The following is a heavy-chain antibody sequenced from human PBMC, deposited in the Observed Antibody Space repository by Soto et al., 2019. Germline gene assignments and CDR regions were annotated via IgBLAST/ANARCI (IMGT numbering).Heavy chain of an antibody. D-gene: IGHD6-13*01. Sequence: SETLSLTCIVSGGSISSNYWTWIRQPPGKGLEWIGYVYNSGSTNYNPSLKSRVTISEDTSKSQFSLKVNSMTAADTAVYYCARYRREAVAGYTLDNWGQGILVTVSS. CDR3: ARYRREAVAGYTLDN. CDR2: VYNSGST. V-gene: IGHV4-59*01. CDR1: GGSISSNY. J-gene: IGHJ4*02.